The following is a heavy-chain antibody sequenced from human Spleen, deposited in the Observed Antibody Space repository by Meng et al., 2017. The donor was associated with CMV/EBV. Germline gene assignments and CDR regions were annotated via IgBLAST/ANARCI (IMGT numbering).Heavy chain of an antibody. CDR2: IYSGGKRGVFTT. D-gene: IGHD7-27*01. Sequence: CTASGFTFSSYAMTWVRQAPGKGLEWVSVIYSGGKRGVFTTYYAHSVEGRFTISRDNSKNTLYLQMNSLRAEDTAIYFCARNWGSVDYWGQGTLVTVSS. CDR1: GFTFSSYA. CDR3: ARNWGSVDY. J-gene: IGHJ4*02. V-gene: IGHV3-23*03.